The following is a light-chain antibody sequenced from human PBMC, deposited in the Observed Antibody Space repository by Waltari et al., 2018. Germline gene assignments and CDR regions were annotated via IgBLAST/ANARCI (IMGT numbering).Light chain of an antibody. J-gene: IGKJ4*01. Sequence: EIVLMQSPATLSLSPGDRATLSCRASQSVISNSLAWYQQRPGQAPRLLIYGASNRATGIPDRFSGSGSGTDFSLTISGLEPEDFAVFYCQQYATSPRTFGGGTRVDIK. CDR2: GAS. CDR3: QQYATSPRT. V-gene: IGKV3-20*01. CDR1: QSVISNS.